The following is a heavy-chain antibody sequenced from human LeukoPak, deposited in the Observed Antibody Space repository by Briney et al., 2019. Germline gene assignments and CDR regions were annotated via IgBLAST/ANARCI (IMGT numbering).Heavy chain of an antibody. Sequence: ETLSLTCTVSGYSISSGYYWGWIRQPPGKGLEWIGSIYHSGSTYYNPSLKSRVTISVDTSKNQFSLKLSSVTAADTAVYYCARGFNVGRAFDIWGQGTMVTVSS. V-gene: IGHV4-38-2*02. J-gene: IGHJ3*02. CDR1: GYSISSGYY. CDR2: IYHSGST. CDR3: ARGFNVGRAFDI. D-gene: IGHD3-16*01.